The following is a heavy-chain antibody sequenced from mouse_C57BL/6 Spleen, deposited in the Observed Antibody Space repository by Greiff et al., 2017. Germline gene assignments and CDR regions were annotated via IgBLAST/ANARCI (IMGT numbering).Heavy chain of an antibody. D-gene: IGHD2-1*01. Sequence: VKLQESGAELVRPGASVTLSCKASGYTFTDYEMHWVKQTPVHGLEWIGAIDPETGGTAYNQKFKGKAILTADKSSSTAYMELRSLTSEDSAVYYCTRYYGNRFAYWGQGTLVTVSA. CDR1: GYTFTDYE. CDR2: IDPETGGT. CDR3: TRYYGNRFAY. V-gene: IGHV1-15*01. J-gene: IGHJ3*01.